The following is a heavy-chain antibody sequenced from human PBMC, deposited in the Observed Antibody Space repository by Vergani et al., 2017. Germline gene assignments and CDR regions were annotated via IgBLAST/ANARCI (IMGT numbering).Heavy chain of an antibody. Sequence: VQLVQSGAEVKKPGSSVKVSCKASGGTFSSYAISWVRQAPGKGLEWVSAISGSGGSTYYADSVKGRFTISRDNSKNTLYLQMNSLRAEDTAVYYCAKDGLLYFDYWGQGTLVTVSS. V-gene: IGHV3-23*04. CDR3: AKDGLLYFDY. D-gene: IGHD2-21*02. J-gene: IGHJ4*02. CDR2: ISGSGGST. CDR1: GGTFSSYA.